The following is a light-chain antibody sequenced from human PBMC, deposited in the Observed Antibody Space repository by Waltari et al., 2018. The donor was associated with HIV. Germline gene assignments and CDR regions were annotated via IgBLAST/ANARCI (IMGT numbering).Light chain of an antibody. CDR2: QDR. CDR3: QAWDSNTAHVL. J-gene: IGLJ2*01. Sequence: YDLTQPPSVSVSPGQPASITCSGDKLGDKYASWYQQKAGQSTVLVIFQDRQRPSGTPDRFSGSNAGNTATLTISGTQAMDEADYYCQAWDSNTAHVLFGGGTKVTVL. CDR1: KLGDKY. V-gene: IGLV3-1*01.